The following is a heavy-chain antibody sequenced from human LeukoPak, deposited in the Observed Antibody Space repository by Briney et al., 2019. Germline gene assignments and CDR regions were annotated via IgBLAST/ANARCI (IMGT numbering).Heavy chain of an antibody. J-gene: IGHJ6*04. V-gene: IGHV3-7*03. CDR3: ARRSSGYCSSTSCYAYHYYYYGMDV. CDR2: IKQDGSEK. Sequence: GGSLRLSCAASGFTFSSYWMSWVRQAPGNGLEWVANIKQDGSEKYYVDSVKGRFTISRDNAKNSLYLQMNSLRAEDTAVYYCARRSSGYCSSTSCYAYHYYYYGMDVWGKGTTVTVSS. D-gene: IGHD2-2*01. CDR1: GFTFSSYW.